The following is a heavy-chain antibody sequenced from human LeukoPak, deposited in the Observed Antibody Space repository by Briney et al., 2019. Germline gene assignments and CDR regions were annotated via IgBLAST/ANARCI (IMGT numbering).Heavy chain of an antibody. Sequence: PGGSLRLSCAASGFTFSSYAMSWVRQAPGKGLEWVPAISGSGGSTYYADSVKGRFTISRDNSKNTLYLQMNSLRAEDTAVYYCAKDLHYYGSGSYYNGGSWGQGTLVTVSS. J-gene: IGHJ4*02. CDR3: AKDLHYYGSGSYYNGGS. CDR2: ISGSGGST. CDR1: GFTFSSYA. D-gene: IGHD3-10*01. V-gene: IGHV3-23*01.